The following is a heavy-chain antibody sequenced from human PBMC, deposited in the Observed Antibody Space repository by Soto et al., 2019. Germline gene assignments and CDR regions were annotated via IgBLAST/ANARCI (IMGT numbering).Heavy chain of an antibody. D-gene: IGHD3-16*02. CDR3: ARDPPRYVWGSYQYY. CDR1: GYTFTSYA. V-gene: IGHV1-3*01. Sequence: QVRLVQSGAEVKKPGASVKVSCKASGYTFTSYAMHWVRQAPGQRREWMGWINAGNGNTKYSQKFQGRVNITRDTSASHAYMELSSLRSEDTAVYYCARDPPRYVWGSYQYYWGQGTLVTVSS. CDR2: INAGNGNT. J-gene: IGHJ4*02.